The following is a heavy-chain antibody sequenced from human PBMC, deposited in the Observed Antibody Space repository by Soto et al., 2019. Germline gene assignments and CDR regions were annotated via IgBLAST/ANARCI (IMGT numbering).Heavy chain of an antibody. J-gene: IGHJ4*02. CDR1: GFSFSRYG. Sequence: QVQRVEAGGGVVQPGRCLRLSTAASGFSFSRYGMHWVRQAPGKGLEWVAIISYDGSNKYYVDSVKGRFTISRDNSKNTLYLEMNSLRAEDTAVYYCVRGDTLPGYWGQGTLVTVSS. V-gene: IGHV3-33*01. CDR2: ISYDGSNK. CDR3: VRGDTLPGY. D-gene: IGHD3-10*01.